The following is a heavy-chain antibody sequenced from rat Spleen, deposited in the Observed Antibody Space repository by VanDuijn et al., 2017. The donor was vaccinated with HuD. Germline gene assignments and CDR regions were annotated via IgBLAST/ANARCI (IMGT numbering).Heavy chain of an antibody. D-gene: IGHD1-11*01. CDR3: TRTSYGGYRDWFAY. CDR1: GFTFSDHY. Sequence: EVQLVESGGGLVQPGRSLKLSCAASGFTFSDHYMAWVRQAPTKGLEWVATISYDGSSTFYRDSVKGRFTISRGNAENSLYLQMDSLRSEDTATYYGTRTSYGGYRDWFAYWGQGTLVTVSS. J-gene: IGHJ3*01. V-gene: IGHV5-29*01. CDR2: ISYDGSST.